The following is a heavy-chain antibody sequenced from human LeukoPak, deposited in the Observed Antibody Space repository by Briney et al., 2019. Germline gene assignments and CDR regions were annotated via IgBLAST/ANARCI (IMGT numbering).Heavy chain of an antibody. CDR1: GFTFSSYG. V-gene: IGHV3-33*01. CDR2: IWYDGSNK. CDR3: ARVPASAMSAFFDY. J-gene: IGHJ4*02. Sequence: GGSLRLSCAASGFTFSSYGMHWVRQAPDKGLEWVAVIWYDGSNKYYADSVKGRFTISRDNSKNTLYLQMNSLRAEDTAVYYCARVPASAMSAFFDYWGQGTLVTVSS. D-gene: IGHD2-2*01.